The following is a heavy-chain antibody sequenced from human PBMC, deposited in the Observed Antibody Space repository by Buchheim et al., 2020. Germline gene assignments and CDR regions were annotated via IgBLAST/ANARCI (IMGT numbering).Heavy chain of an antibody. CDR1: GFTFSSYG. CDR3: AKGPLAVTTWLGY. J-gene: IGHJ4*02. D-gene: IGHD4-17*01. Sequence: QVQLVESGGGVVQPGRSLRLSCAASGFTFSSYGMHWVRQAPGKGLEWVAVISYDGSNKYYADSVKGRFTISRDNSKNTLYLQMNSLRAEDTAVYYCAKGPLAVTTWLGYWGQGTL. V-gene: IGHV3-30*18. CDR2: ISYDGSNK.